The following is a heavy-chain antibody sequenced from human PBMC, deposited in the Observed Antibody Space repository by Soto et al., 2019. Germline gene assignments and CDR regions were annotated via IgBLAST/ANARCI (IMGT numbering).Heavy chain of an antibody. CDR3: AHRRGYYDSSGYWFDP. CDR2: IYWDDDK. D-gene: IGHD3-22*01. J-gene: IGHJ5*02. CDR1: GFSLSTSGVG. V-gene: IGHV2-5*02. Sequence: QITLKESGPTLVKPTQTLTLTCTFSGFSLSTSGVGVGWIRQPPGKALEWLALIYWDDDKRYSPSLKSRLTTPKDPSNTQVVLTMPTMDPVDTATYYCAHRRGYYDSSGYWFDPWGQGTLVTVSS.